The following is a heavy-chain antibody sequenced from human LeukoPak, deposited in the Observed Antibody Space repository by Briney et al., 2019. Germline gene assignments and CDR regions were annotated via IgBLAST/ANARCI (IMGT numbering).Heavy chain of an antibody. V-gene: IGHV4-39*07. CDR2: MYYSGST. CDR1: GGSISSSIHY. J-gene: IGHJ4*02. D-gene: IGHD6-13*01. CDR3: AREIFGSSWLYGY. Sequence: SETLSLACAVSGGSISSSIHYWAWIRQPPGKGLEWIGSMYYSGSTYYNPSIKSRVTLSLDRSNNQFSLKLSSVTAADTAVYYCAREIFGSSWLYGYWGQGTLVTVSS.